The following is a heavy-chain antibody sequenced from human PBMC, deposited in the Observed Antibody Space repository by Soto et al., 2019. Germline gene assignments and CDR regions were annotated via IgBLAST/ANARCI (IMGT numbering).Heavy chain of an antibody. V-gene: IGHV1-2*02. J-gene: IGHJ6*02. CDR1: GYTFTGYY. Sequence: QVQLVQSGAEVKKPGASVKVSCKASGYTFTGYYMHWVRQAPGQGLEWMGWINPNSGGTNYAQKFQGRVTITRDTSISTAYMELSRLRSDDTAVYYCARGVHDFWSGSPLVYDYGMDVWGQGTTVTVSS. CDR2: INPNSGGT. D-gene: IGHD3-3*01. CDR3: ARGVHDFWSGSPLVYDYGMDV.